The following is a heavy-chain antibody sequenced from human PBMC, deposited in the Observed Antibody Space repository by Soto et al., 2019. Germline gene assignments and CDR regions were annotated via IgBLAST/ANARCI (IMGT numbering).Heavy chain of an antibody. J-gene: IGHJ4*02. CDR2: IIPIFGTA. Sequence: SVKVSGKASGGTFSSYAISWVRQAPGQGLEWMGGIIPIFGTANYAQKFQGRVTITADESTSTAYMELSSLRSEDTAVYYCARDMSDGYNYFDYWGQGTLVTVSS. CDR3: ARDMSDGYNYFDY. CDR1: GGTFSSYA. V-gene: IGHV1-69*13. D-gene: IGHD5-12*01.